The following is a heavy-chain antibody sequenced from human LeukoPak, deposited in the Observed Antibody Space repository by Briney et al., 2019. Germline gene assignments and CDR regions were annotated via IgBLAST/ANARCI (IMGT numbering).Heavy chain of an antibody. V-gene: IGHV3-73*01. CDR2: IRTKADNYAT. Sequence: PGGSLRLSCAASGFTFSGSSMHWVRQASGKGLEWVGRIRTKADNYATAYAASVKGRFTISRDDSKNTAYLQLNSLKTEDTAMYYCTRHLRGLPFDYWGQGTLVTVSS. J-gene: IGHJ4*02. CDR3: TRHLRGLPFDY. D-gene: IGHD5-18*01. CDR1: GFTFSGSS.